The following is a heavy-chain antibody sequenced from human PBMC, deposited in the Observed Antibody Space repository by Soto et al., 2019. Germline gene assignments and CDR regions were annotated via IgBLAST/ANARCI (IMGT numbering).Heavy chain of an antibody. D-gene: IGHD2-2*01. V-gene: IGHV1-2*04. CDR3: ARGHSTHSVIDY. J-gene: IGHJ4*02. CDR1: GYTFTGYY. Sequence: AAVKVSCKASGYTFTGYYMHWVRQAPGQGLEWMGWINPNSGGTNYAQKFQGWVTMTRDTSISTAYMELSRLRSDDTAVYYCARGHSTHSVIDYWGQGTLVTVSS. CDR2: INPNSGGT.